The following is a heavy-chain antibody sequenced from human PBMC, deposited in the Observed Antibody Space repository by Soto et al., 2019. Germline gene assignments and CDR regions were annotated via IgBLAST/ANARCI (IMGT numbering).Heavy chain of an antibody. Sequence: PSETLSLTCTVSGGSISSSSYYWGWIRQPPGKGLEWIGSIYYSGSTYYNPSLKSRVTISVDTSKNQFSLKLSSVTAADTAVYYCARERGYCSGGSCQVDYWGQGTLVT. V-gene: IGHV4-39*02. CDR2: IYYSGST. CDR3: ARERGYCSGGSCQVDY. CDR1: GGSISSSSYY. D-gene: IGHD2-15*01. J-gene: IGHJ4*02.